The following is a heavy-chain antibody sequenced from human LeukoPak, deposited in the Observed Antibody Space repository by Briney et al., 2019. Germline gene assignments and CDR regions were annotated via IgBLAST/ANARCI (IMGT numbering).Heavy chain of an antibody. CDR2: ICYTGRT. J-gene: IGHJ4*02. CDR3: ARSSIYNDYYFDN. CDR1: GGSISSYY. Sequence: PSETLSLTCTVSGGSISSYYWSWIRQPPGKGPEWIGYICYTGRTNYSPSLKSRVTISSDTSKNHFSLTVTSVTAADTAVYFCARSSIYNDYYFDNWGQGILVTVSS. V-gene: IGHV4-59*12. D-gene: IGHD5-24*01.